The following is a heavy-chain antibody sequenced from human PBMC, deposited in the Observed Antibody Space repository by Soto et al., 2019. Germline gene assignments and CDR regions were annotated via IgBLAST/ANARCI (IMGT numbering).Heavy chain of an antibody. J-gene: IGHJ4*02. V-gene: IGHV1-69*12. CDR3: GGGGGGQWLADY. CDR2: IIPIFGTA. D-gene: IGHD3-22*01. Sequence: QVQLVQSGAAVKKPGSSVKVSCKASGGTFSSYAISWVRQAPGQGLEWMGGIIPIFGTANYAQKFQGRVTITADESTSTAYMGLSSRRSEDTAVFYWGGGGGGQWLADYWGQGTLVTVSS. CDR1: GGTFSSYA.